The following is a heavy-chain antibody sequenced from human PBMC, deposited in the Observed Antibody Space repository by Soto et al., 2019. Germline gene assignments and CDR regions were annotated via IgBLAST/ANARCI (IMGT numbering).Heavy chain of an antibody. Sequence: ASVKVSCKASGYTFTRYAIHWVRQAPGQGLEWLGWINAGTGIATYSQRFQGRVTITSDTSATTSYMELSSLTSEDTAVYYCARDTLGVRVVIPRVNYGMDVWGQGTTVTVSS. CDR3: ARDTLGVRVVIPRVNYGMDV. V-gene: IGHV1-3*01. CDR1: GYTFTRYA. J-gene: IGHJ6*02. D-gene: IGHD3-3*01. CDR2: INAGTGIA.